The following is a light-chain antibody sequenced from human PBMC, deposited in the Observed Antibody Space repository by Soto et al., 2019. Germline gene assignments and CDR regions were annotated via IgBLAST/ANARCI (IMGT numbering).Light chain of an antibody. Sequence: QSALTQPASVSGSPGQSITISCTGTSSDVGGYNYVSWYQQHPGKAPKLMIFEVSNRPSGVSIRFSGSKSGNTASLTISGLQAEDEAAYFCISYTSSSTRVFGTGTQLTVL. CDR2: EVS. J-gene: IGLJ1*01. CDR1: SSDVGGYNY. CDR3: ISYTSSSTRV. V-gene: IGLV2-14*01.